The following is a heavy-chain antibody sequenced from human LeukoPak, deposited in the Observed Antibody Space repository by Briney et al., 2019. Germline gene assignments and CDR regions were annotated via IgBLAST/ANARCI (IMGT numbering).Heavy chain of an antibody. CDR3: ARVGISDYGGPDVGYLDL. D-gene: IGHD4-23*01. CDR1: GYTFTSYG. Sequence: GASVKVSCKASGYTFTSYGISWARQAPGQGLEWMGWISAYNGNTNYAQKLQGRVTMTTDTSTSTAYMELRSLRSDDTAVYYCARVGISDYGGPDVGYLDLWGRGTLVTVSS. CDR2: ISAYNGNT. J-gene: IGHJ2*01. V-gene: IGHV1-18*01.